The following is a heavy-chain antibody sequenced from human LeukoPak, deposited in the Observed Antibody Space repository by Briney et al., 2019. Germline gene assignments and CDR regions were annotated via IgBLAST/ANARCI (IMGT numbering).Heavy chain of an antibody. CDR2: VSTMSNYI. CDR1: GFVFNKYA. Sequence: GGSLRLSCAGSGFVFNKYAMSWVRQAPGKGLEWVSAVSTMSNYIFYGDSVKGRFTISRDNAKNSVYLQMNSLRPEDTAVYYCSRDRLGGLDLWGQGTLVTVSS. J-gene: IGHJ5*02. V-gene: IGHV3-21*01. CDR3: SRDRLGGLDL. D-gene: IGHD5-12*01.